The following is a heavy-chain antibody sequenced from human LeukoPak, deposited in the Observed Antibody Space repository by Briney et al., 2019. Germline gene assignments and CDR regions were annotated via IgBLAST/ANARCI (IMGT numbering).Heavy chain of an antibody. CDR1: GYTFTSYG. CDR2: ISAYNGNT. V-gene: IGHV1-18*01. CDR3: ARVATIFGVVTYTYYFDY. Sequence: HGASVKVSCKASGYTFTSYGISWVRQAPGQGLEWMGWISAYNGNTNYAQKLQGRVTMTTDTSTSTAYMELRSLRSDDTAVYYCARVATIFGVVTYTYYFDYWGQGTLVTVSS. J-gene: IGHJ4*02. D-gene: IGHD3-3*01.